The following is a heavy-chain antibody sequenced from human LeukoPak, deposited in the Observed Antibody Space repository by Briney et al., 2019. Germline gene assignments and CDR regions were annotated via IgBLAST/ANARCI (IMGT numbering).Heavy chain of an antibody. CDR1: GFTFSSYG. V-gene: IGHV3-30*18. Sequence: GGSLRLSCAASGFTFSSYGIHWVRQAPGKGLEWVAVISYDGSNKYYADSVKGRFTISRDNSKNTLYLQMNSLRAEDTAVYYCAKGGVVVAAADLFDYWGQGTLVTVSS. D-gene: IGHD2-15*01. J-gene: IGHJ4*02. CDR2: ISYDGSNK. CDR3: AKGGVVVAAADLFDY.